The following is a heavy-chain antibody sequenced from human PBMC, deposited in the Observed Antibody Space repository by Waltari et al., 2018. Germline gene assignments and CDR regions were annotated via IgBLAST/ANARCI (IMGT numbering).Heavy chain of an antibody. CDR1: GFSFSSFG. J-gene: IGHJ4*02. Sequence: QVQLVESGGGVVQSGRSLTLSCAASGFSFSSFGVHWVRQPPGKGLSRDPGKGMEWWTTVYHDGVKKYYADSVKGRFTSSRDNSKKMVFLQMNSLRAEDTGVYYCARVVGSISAEADYWGQGTLVTVSS. V-gene: IGHV3-33*01. D-gene: IGHD3-3*02. CDR3: ARVVGSISAEADY. CDR2: VYHDGVKK.